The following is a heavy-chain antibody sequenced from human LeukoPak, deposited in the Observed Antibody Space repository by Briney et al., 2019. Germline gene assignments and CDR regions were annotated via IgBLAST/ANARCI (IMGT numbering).Heavy chain of an antibody. Sequence: AASVKVSCKASGYTFTSYDINWVRQATGQGLEWMGWMNPNSGNTDYAQKFQGRVTITRNTSISTAYMELSSLRSEDTAVYYCARGSNSRGSKIAAAGSLCDYWGQGTLVTVSS. CDR1: GYTFTSYD. D-gene: IGHD6-13*01. V-gene: IGHV1-8*01. CDR2: MNPNSGNT. CDR3: ARGSNSRGSKIAAAGSLCDY. J-gene: IGHJ4*02.